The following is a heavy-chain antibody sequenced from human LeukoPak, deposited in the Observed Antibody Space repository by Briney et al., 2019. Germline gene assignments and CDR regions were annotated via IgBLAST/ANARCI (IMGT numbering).Heavy chain of an antibody. V-gene: IGHV3-7*03. CDR2: INEDGTEK. D-gene: IGHD3-22*01. Sequence: PGGSLRLSCVVSGFRFSTYWMSWVRQAPGKGLEWVTYINEDGTEKSYVDSVKGRFTISRDNVQNSVYLQMNSLRAEDTALYYCAKDYDSSGLYYYMDVWGKGTTVTVSS. J-gene: IGHJ6*03. CDR1: GFRFSTYW. CDR3: AKDYDSSGLYYYMDV.